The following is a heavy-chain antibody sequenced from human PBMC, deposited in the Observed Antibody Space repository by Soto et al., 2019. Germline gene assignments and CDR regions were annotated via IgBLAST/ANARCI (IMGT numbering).Heavy chain of an antibody. D-gene: IGHD3-22*01. CDR3: ARDHQVSGYPQGTDY. V-gene: IGHV4-31*03. J-gene: IGHJ4*02. CDR2: IYYSGST. CDR1: GGSISSGGYY. Sequence: SETLSLTCTVSGGSISSGGYYWSWIRQHPGKGLEWIGYIYYSGSTYYNPSLKSRVTISVDTSKNQFSLKLSSVTAADTAVYYCARDHQVSGYPQGTDYWGQGTLVTVSS.